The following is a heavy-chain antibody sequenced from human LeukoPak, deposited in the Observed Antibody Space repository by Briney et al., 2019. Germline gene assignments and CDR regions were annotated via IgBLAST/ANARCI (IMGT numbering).Heavy chain of an antibody. D-gene: IGHD3-22*01. CDR3: AREKTERYYYDSSGHPPDY. CDR2: INPNSGGT. Sequence: ASVKVSCKASGYTFTSYDINWVRQATGQGLEWMGWINPNSGGTNYAQKFQGRVTMTRDTSISTAYMELSRLRSDDTAVYYCAREKTERYYYDSSGHPPDYWGQGTLVTVSS. J-gene: IGHJ4*02. CDR1: GYTFTSYD. V-gene: IGHV1-2*02.